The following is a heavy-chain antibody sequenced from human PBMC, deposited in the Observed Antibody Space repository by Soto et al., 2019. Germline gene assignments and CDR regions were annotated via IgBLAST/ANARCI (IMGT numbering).Heavy chain of an antibody. J-gene: IGHJ6*02. Sequence: QVQLEESGGGVVQPGTSLRLSCAASGFTFNAYSMHWVRQAPGKGLEWVAVISYDGHHEYYVDSVKGRFTISRDNPKNAVFLQMNSLTVEDTAVYFCAKHRAGLAGRPRSYVYYGMDAWGQGTTVIVS. CDR1: GFTFNAYS. CDR3: AKHRAGLAGRPRSYVYYGMDA. D-gene: IGHD6-13*01. V-gene: IGHV3-30*04. CDR2: ISYDGHHE.